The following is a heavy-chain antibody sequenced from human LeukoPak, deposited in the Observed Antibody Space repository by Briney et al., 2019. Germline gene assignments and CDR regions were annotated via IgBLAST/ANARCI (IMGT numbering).Heavy chain of an antibody. CDR1: GFTFSSYE. Sequence: GGSLRLSCAASGFTFSSYEMNWVRQAPGKGLEWVSYISSSGSTIYYADSVKGRFTISRDNAKNSLYLQMNSLRAEDTAVYYCARVGPQWLAADYWGQGTLVTVSS. CDR3: ARVGPQWLAADY. CDR2: ISSSGSTI. D-gene: IGHD6-19*01. V-gene: IGHV3-48*03. J-gene: IGHJ4*02.